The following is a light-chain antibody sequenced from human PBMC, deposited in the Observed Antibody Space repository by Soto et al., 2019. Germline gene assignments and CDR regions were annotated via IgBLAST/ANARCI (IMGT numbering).Light chain of an antibody. J-gene: IGLJ2*01. V-gene: IGLV2-14*01. CDR2: DVS. CDR1: SSDVGGYNY. Sequence: QSALTQPASVSGSPGQSITISCTGTSSDVGGYNYVSWYQQHPGKAPKLMIYDVSNRPSGVSNRVSGSKSGNTASLTISGLQAEDEADDYCSSYTSSSIYVVCGGGTKVTVL. CDR3: SSYTSSSIYVV.